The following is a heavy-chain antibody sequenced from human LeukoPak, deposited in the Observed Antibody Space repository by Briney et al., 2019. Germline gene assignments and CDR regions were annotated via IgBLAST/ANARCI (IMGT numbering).Heavy chain of an antibody. Sequence: GASVKVSCKASGYTFSGYYIHWVRQAPGQGLEWMGWINFNSGDTNYAQKFQGRGTVTRDTSISTTYMELSSLRADDTAIYHCVRERGATVDYWGQGTLVTVSS. V-gene: IGHV1-2*02. CDR1: GYTFSGYY. CDR3: VRERGATVDY. D-gene: IGHD1-26*01. J-gene: IGHJ4*02. CDR2: INFNSGDT.